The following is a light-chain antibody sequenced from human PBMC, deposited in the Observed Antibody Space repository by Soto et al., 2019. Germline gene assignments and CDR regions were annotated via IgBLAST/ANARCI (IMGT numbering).Light chain of an antibody. J-gene: IGLJ2*01. CDR1: SSDVGSYNL. V-gene: IGLV2-23*01. Sequence: QSALTQPASVSGSPGQSITISCTGTSSDVGSYNLVSWYQQHPGKAPKLMIYEGSKRPSGVSNRFSGSKSGNTASLTISGLQAEDEADYYCCSYAGSGTLAVFGGGTKLTVL. CDR2: EGS. CDR3: CSYAGSGTLAV.